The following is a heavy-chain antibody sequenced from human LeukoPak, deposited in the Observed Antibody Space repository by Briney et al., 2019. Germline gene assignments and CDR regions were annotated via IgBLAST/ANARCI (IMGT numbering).Heavy chain of an antibody. Sequence: PSETLSLTCAVYGGSFRGYYWSWIRQPPGKGLEWIGEINHSGSTNYNPSLKSRVTISVDTSKNQFSLKLSSVTAADTAVYYCARLTYYYDSSGYQTQNWFDPWGQGTLVTVSS. V-gene: IGHV4-34*01. D-gene: IGHD3-22*01. CDR3: ARLTYYYDSSGYQTQNWFDP. CDR2: INHSGST. CDR1: GGSFRGYY. J-gene: IGHJ5*02.